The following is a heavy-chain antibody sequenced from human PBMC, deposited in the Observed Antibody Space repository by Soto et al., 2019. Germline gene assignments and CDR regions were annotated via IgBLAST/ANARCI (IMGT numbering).Heavy chain of an antibody. CDR3: AITYYYGSGSSYDAFDI. J-gene: IGHJ3*02. D-gene: IGHD3-10*01. V-gene: IGHV3-53*04. CDR1: GFTVSSNY. CDR2: IYSGGST. Sequence: GGSLRLSCAASGFTVSSNYMSWVRQAPGKGLEWVSVIYSGGSTYYADSVKGRFTISRHNSKNTLYLQMNSLRAEDTAVYYCAITYYYGSGSSYDAFDIWGQGTMVTVSS.